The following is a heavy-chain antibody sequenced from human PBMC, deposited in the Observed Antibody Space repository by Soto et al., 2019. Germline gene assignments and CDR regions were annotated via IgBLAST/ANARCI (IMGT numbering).Heavy chain of an antibody. D-gene: IGHD4-17*01. Sequence: VQLVESGGGVVQPGRSLKLSCAASGFIFSSFGMHWVRQAPGKGLEWVSGISWNSGSIGYADSVKGRFTISRDNAKNSLNLQMNSLRAEDTALYYCAKTLTTVTRGAFDYWGQGTLVTVSS. CDR3: AKTLTTVTRGAFDY. CDR1: GFIFSSFG. J-gene: IGHJ4*02. CDR2: ISWNSGSI. V-gene: IGHV3-9*01.